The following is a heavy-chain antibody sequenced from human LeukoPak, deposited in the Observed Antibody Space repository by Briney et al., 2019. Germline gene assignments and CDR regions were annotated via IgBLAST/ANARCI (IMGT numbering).Heavy chain of an antibody. J-gene: IGHJ3*02. V-gene: IGHV1-69*13. CDR2: IIPIFGTA. CDR1: GGTFSSYA. CDR3: ARTRAFDI. Sequence: GASVKASCKASGGTFSSYAISWVREAPAQGLEWMRGIIPIFGTANYAQKFQGRVTITADESTSTAYMELSSLRSEDTAVYYCARTRAFDIWGQGTMVTVSS.